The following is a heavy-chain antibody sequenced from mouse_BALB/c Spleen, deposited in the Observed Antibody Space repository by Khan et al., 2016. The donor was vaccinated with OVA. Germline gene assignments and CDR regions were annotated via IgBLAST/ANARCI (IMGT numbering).Heavy chain of an antibody. J-gene: IGHJ4*01. D-gene: IGHD2-4*01. CDR3: AREGLRGVAMDY. Sequence: QVQLQQAGPELVKPGALVKISCKASGYTFTAYDINWVSQRPGQGLEWIGWIYPGDGSTKYNESLKGQATLTADKSSNTAYMQLSSLTSEKSAVYFCAREGLRGVAMDYWGQGTSVSVSS. CDR1: GYTFTAYD. V-gene: IGHV1S56*01. CDR2: IYPGDGST.